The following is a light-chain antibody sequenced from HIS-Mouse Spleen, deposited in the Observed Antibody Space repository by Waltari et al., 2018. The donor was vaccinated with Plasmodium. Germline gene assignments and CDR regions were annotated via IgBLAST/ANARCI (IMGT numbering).Light chain of an antibody. CDR1: ALPKKY. J-gene: IGLJ3*02. CDR3: YSTDSSGNHRV. CDR2: EDS. Sequence: SYELTQPPSVSVSPGQTARITCSGDALPKKYAYWYQQKSGQAPVLVMYEDSKRPSGIPERFSGSSEGTMATLTISGAQVEDEADYYCYSTDSSGNHRVFGGGTKLTVL. V-gene: IGLV3-10*01.